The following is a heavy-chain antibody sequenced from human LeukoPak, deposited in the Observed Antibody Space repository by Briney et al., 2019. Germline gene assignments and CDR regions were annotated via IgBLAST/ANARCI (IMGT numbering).Heavy chain of an antibody. Sequence: ASVKVSCKASGYTFTSYGISWVRQAPGQGLEWMGWISAYNGNTNYAQRLQGRVTMTTDTSTSTAYMELRSLRSDDTAVYYCAREYYDSNKRDYFDYWGQGTLVTVSS. CDR1: GYTFTSYG. CDR3: AREYYDSNKRDYFDY. CDR2: ISAYNGNT. D-gene: IGHD3-22*01. V-gene: IGHV1-18*01. J-gene: IGHJ4*02.